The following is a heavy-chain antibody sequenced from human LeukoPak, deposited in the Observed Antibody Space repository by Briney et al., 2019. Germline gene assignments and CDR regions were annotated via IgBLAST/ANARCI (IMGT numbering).Heavy chain of an antibody. CDR1: GGSISSGDYY. D-gene: IGHD3-10*01. J-gene: IGHJ3*02. CDR2: IYYSGGT. V-gene: IGHV4-30-4*01. Sequence: TTSETLSLTCTVSGGSISSGDYYWSWIRQPPGKGLEWIGYIYYSGGTYYNPSLKRRVTISVDTSKNQFSLKLSSVTAADTAVYYCARDYYGSGIAFDIWGQGTMVTVSS. CDR3: ARDYYGSGIAFDI.